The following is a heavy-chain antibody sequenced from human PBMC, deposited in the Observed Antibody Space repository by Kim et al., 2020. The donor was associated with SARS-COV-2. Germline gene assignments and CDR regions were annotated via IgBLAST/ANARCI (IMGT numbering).Heavy chain of an antibody. CDR2: IYYSGST. Sequence: SETLSLTCTVSGGSVSSGSYYWSWIRQPPGKGLEWIGYIYYSGSTNYNPSLKSRVTISVDTSKNQFSLKLSSVTAADTAVYYCARGRGVIVVVVAATPPSFDYWCQGTLVTVSS. CDR1: GGSVSSGSYY. V-gene: IGHV4-61*01. D-gene: IGHD2-15*01. CDR3: ARGRGVIVVVVAATPPSFDY. J-gene: IGHJ4*02.